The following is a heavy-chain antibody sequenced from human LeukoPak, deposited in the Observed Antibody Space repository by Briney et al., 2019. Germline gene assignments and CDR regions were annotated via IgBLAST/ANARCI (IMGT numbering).Heavy chain of an antibody. D-gene: IGHD3/OR15-3a*01. CDR1: GFTFSSYS. Sequence: GGSLRLSCAASGFTFSSYSMNWVRQAPGKGLEWVSSISSSSSYIYCADSVKGRFTISRDNTKNSLYLQMNSLRAEDTAVYYCARDGPGLSYYFDYWGQGTLVTVSS. J-gene: IGHJ4*02. CDR3: ARDGPGLSYYFDY. CDR2: ISSSSSYI. V-gene: IGHV3-21*01.